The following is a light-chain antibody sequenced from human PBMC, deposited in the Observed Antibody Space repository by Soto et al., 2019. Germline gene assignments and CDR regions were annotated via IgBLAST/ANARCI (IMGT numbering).Light chain of an antibody. V-gene: IGLV1-44*01. CDR3: AAWDDSLYGWV. CDR1: SSNIGSNT. CDR2: YNN. Sequence: QSVLTQPPSASGTPGQRVTISCSGSSSNIGSNTVNWYQQLPGTAPTLRIYYNNQRPSGVPDRFSGSKSGTSASLAISGLQSEDEAHYYCAAWDDSLYGWVFGGGTKVTVL. J-gene: IGLJ3*02.